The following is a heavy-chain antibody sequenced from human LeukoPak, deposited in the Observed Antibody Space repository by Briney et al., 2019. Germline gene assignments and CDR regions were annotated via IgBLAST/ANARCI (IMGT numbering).Heavy chain of an antibody. CDR3: AREGYDFWSGYYDY. V-gene: IGHV4-30-4*01. D-gene: IGHD3-3*01. J-gene: IGHJ4*02. CDR1: GGSISSGDYY. CDR2: IYYSGST. Sequence: SETLSLTCTVSGGSISSGDYYWSWIRQPPGKGLEWIGYIYYSGSTYYNPSLKCRVTISVDTSKNQFSLKLSSVTAADTAVYYCAREGYDFWSGYYDYWGQGTLVTVSS.